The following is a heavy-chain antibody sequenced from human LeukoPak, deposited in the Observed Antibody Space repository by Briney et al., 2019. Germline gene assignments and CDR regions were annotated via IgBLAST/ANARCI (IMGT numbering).Heavy chain of an antibody. V-gene: IGHV3-64*01. Sequence: GGSLRLSCTASGFTFSSYAMYWVRQAPGKGLEYVSAISYNGVSTYHANSVKGRFTISRDNSKNTLFLHMNSLRAEDTAVYYCAKDGDYGDYWHYNYMDVWGKGTTVTISS. CDR3: AKDGDYGDYWHYNYMDV. J-gene: IGHJ6*03. CDR2: ISYNGVST. D-gene: IGHD4-17*01. CDR1: GFTFSSYA.